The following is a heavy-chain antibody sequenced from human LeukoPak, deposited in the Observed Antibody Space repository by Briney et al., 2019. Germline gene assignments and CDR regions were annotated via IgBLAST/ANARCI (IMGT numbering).Heavy chain of an antibody. CDR3: ARVITSDYDFFYYYGMDV. CDR1: GYTFTSYG. J-gene: IGHJ6*02. CDR2: ISAYNGNT. D-gene: IGHD3-3*01. V-gene: IGHV1-18*01. Sequence: ASVKVSCKASGYTFTSYGISWVRQAPGQGLEWMGWISAYNGNTNYAQTLQGRVTMTTDTSTSTAYMELRSLRSDDTAAYYCARVITSDYDFFYYYGMDVWGQGTTVTVSS.